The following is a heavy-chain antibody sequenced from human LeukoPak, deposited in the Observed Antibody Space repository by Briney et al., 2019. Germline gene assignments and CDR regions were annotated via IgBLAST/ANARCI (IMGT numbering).Heavy chain of an antibody. D-gene: IGHD3-10*01. CDR2: INHSGST. CDR1: GGSFSGYY. V-gene: IGHV4-34*01. J-gene: IGHJ4*02. CDR3: ARVPNYYGSGIPDY. Sequence: KPSETLSLTCAVYGGSFSGYYWSWIRQPPGKGLEWIGEINHSGSTNYNPSLKSRVTISVDTSKNQFSLKLSSVTAADTAVYYCARVPNYYGSGIPDYWGQGTLVTVSS.